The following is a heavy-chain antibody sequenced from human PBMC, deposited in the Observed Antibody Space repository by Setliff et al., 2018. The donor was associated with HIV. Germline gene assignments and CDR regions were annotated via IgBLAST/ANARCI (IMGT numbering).Heavy chain of an antibody. CDR2: ISYRRSEQ. V-gene: IGHV3-30*04. J-gene: IGHJ4*02. Sequence: GGSLRLSCVGSGFSFSDYPLFWVRQAPGKGLEWVALISYRRSEQSYADSVEGRFTISRDNSKNTLYLQMNSLRAEDTAVYYCARGGVEMATVEYYFDYWGQGTLVTVSS. CDR3: ARGGVEMATVEYYFDY. D-gene: IGHD5-12*01. CDR1: GFSFSDYP.